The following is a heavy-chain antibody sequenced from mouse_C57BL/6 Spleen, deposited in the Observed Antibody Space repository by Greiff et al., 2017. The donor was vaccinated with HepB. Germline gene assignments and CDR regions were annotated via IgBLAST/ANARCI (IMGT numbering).Heavy chain of an antibody. CDR3: ARDEGFAY. J-gene: IGHJ3*01. CDR1: GFTFSSYG. Sequence: EVKVVESGGDLVKPGGSLKLSCAASGFTFSSYGMSWVRQTPDKRLEWVATISSGGSYTYYPDSVKGRFTISRDNAKNTLYLQMSSLKSEDTAMYYCARDEGFAYWGQGTLVTVSA. V-gene: IGHV5-6*01. CDR2: ISSGGSYT.